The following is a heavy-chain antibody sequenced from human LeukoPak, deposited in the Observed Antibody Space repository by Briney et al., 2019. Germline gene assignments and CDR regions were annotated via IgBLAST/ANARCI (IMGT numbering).Heavy chain of an antibody. J-gene: IGHJ3*02. V-gene: IGHV3-7*03. CDR1: GFTFSNAW. CDR2: IKQDGSEK. CDR3: ARVRYGDYGFDAFDI. Sequence: GGSLRLSCAASGFTFSNAWMNWVRQAPGKGLEWVANIKQDGSEKYYVDSVRGRFTISRDNAKNSLYLQMNSLRAEDTAVYYCARVRYGDYGFDAFDIWGQGTMVTVSS. D-gene: IGHD4-17*01.